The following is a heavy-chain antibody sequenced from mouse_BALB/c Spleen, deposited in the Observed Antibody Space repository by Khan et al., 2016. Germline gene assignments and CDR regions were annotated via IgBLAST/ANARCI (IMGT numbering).Heavy chain of an antibody. Sequence: QVQLKQSGPCLVQPSQSLSRTCTDSGFSLTSYGVHWVRQSPGKGLEWLGVIWRGGTTAYNAAFMSRLSIPKANSKSQVFFKMNSLQADETAIYYWSKGEYGNYNAMDYWGQGTSVTVSS. CDR2: IWRGGTT. CDR3: SKGEYGNYNAMDY. V-gene: IGHV2-5*01. CDR1: GFSLTSYG. J-gene: IGHJ4*01. D-gene: IGHD2-10*02.